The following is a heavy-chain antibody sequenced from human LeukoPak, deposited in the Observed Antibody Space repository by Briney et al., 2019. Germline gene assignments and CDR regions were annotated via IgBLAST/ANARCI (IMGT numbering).Heavy chain of an antibody. CDR3: ARRYPPVRGANLRPQEVRKYYFDY. Sequence: SETLSLTCAVYGESFRDYYWSWIRQHPGEGLEWIGDINHSGSTNYNPSLKSPVTISVDTSKSQFSLKLSSVTAADTAVYYCARRYPPVRGANLRPQEVRKYYFDYWGQGSLVTVSS. V-gene: IGHV4-34*01. D-gene: IGHD3-10*01. J-gene: IGHJ4*02. CDR1: GESFRDYY. CDR2: INHSGST.